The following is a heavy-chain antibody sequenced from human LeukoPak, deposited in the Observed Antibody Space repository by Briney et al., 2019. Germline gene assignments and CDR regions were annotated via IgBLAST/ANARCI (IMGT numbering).Heavy chain of an antibody. Sequence: SETLSLTCTVSGGSLSTTSYYWGWIRQPPGKGLEWIGEINHSGSTNYNPSLKSRVTISVDTSKNQFSLKLSSVTAADTAVYYCARGPGKYYYGSGSYYYWGQGTLVTVSS. CDR2: INHSGST. CDR1: GGSLSTTSYY. V-gene: IGHV4-39*07. D-gene: IGHD3-10*01. J-gene: IGHJ4*02. CDR3: ARGPGKYYYGSGSYYY.